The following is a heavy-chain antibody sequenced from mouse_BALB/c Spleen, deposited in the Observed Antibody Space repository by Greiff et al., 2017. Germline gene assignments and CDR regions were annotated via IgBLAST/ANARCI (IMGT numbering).Heavy chain of an antibody. Sequence: EVMLVESGGGLVQPGGSMKLSCVASGFTFSSYWMSWVRQSPEKGLEWVAEIRLKSDNYATHYAESVKGKFTISRDDSKSRLYLQMNSLRAEDTGIYYCTDGNYFPFAYWGQGTLVTVSA. CDR1: GFTFSSYW. J-gene: IGHJ3*01. D-gene: IGHD2-1*01. CDR3: TDGNYFPFAY. CDR2: IRLKSDNYAT. V-gene: IGHV6-3*01.